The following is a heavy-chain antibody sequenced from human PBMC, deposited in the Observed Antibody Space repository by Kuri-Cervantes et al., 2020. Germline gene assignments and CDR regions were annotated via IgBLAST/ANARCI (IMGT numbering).Heavy chain of an antibody. J-gene: IGHJ3*01. V-gene: IGHV3-7*01. D-gene: IGHD1-1*01. CDR2: IKQDGSEK. CDR1: GFTFSSYW. Sequence: GESLKISCAASGFTFSSYWMSWVRQAPGKGLEWVANIKQDGSEKYYVDPVKGRFTISRDNAKNSLYLQMNSLRAEDTAVYYCAREKGTPETREHAFDVWGQGTLVTVSS. CDR3: AREKGTPETREHAFDV.